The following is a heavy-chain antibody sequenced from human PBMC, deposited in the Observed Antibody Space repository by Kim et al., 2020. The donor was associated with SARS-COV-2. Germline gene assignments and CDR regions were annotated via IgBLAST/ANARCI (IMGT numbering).Heavy chain of an antibody. D-gene: IGHD6-13*01. V-gene: IGHV1-3*01. CDR3: ARDSSSSGNYYGMDV. Sequence: ASVKVSCKASGYTFTSYAMHWVRQAPGQRLECMGWINAGNGNTKYSQKFQGRVTITRDTSASTAYMELSSLRSEDTAVYYCARDSSSSGNYYGMDVWGQGTTVTVSS. CDR2: INAGNGNT. CDR1: GYTFTSYA. J-gene: IGHJ6*02.